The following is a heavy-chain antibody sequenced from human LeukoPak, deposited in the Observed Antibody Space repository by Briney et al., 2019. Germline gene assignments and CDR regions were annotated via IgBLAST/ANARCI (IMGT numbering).Heavy chain of an antibody. CDR2: ISGSGGST. Sequence: PGGSLRLSCAASGFTFSSYAMSWVRQAPGKGLEWVSAISGSGGSTYYAESVKGQFTISRDKSKNTLYLQMNSLRAEDTAVYYCAKEDDYSNYVDYWGQGTLVTVSS. CDR3: AKEDDYSNYVDY. J-gene: IGHJ4*02. D-gene: IGHD4-11*01. CDR1: GFTFSSYA. V-gene: IGHV3-23*01.